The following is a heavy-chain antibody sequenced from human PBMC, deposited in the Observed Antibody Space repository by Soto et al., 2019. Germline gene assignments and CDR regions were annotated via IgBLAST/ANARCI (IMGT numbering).Heavy chain of an antibody. D-gene: IGHD5-18*01. CDR1: GFTFSSYG. J-gene: IGHJ6*02. Sequence: PGGSLRLSCAASGFTFSSYGMHWVRQAPGKGLEWVAVIWYDGSNKYYADSVKGRFTISRDNSKNTLYLQMNSLRAEDTAVYYCARDSGYSYGFSYYYGMDVWGQGTTVTVSS. CDR2: IWYDGSNK. CDR3: ARDSGYSYGFSYYYGMDV. V-gene: IGHV3-33*01.